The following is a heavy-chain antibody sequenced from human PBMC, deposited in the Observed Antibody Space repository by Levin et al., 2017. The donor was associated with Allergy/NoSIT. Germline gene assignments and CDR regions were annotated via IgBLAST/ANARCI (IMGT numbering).Heavy chain of an antibody. D-gene: IGHD5-24*01. CDR1: GFTFDDYA. CDR3: AKDISGGSSGREMVLDP. Sequence: PGGSLRLSCAASGFTFDDYAMHWVRQAPGKGLEWVSGISWNSGSIGYADSVKGRFTISRDNAKNSLYLQMNSLRAEDTALYYCAKDISGGSSGREMVLDPWGQGTLVTVSS. J-gene: IGHJ5*02. CDR2: ISWNSGSI. V-gene: IGHV3-9*01.